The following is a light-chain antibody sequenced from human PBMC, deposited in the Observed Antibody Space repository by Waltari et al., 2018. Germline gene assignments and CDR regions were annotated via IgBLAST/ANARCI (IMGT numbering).Light chain of an antibody. CDR3: QHYDRSPLYT. CDR1: QSVSSDY. J-gene: IGKJ2*01. V-gene: IGKV3-20*01. Sequence: EIVLTQSPGPLSLSPGDRATPSCRARQSVSSDYLAWYQQKPGQAPRLLIYGAYSRATGIPDRFSGSGSGTDFTLTISRLEPEDSAVYYCQHYDRSPLYTFGQGTKLEIK. CDR2: GAY.